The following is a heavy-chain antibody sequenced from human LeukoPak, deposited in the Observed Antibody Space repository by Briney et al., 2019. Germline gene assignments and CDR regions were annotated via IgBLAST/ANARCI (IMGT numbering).Heavy chain of an antibody. D-gene: IGHD3-22*01. V-gene: IGHV4-38-2*02. CDR2: IYHSGST. Sequence: SETLSLTCTVSGYSISSGYYWGWIRQPPGKGLEWIGSIYHSGSTNYNPSLKSRVTISVDTSKNQFSLKLSSVTAADTAVYYCARRWRRRNYYDSSGYFDYWGQGTLVTVSS. CDR3: ARRWRRRNYYDSSGYFDY. J-gene: IGHJ4*02. CDR1: GYSISSGYY.